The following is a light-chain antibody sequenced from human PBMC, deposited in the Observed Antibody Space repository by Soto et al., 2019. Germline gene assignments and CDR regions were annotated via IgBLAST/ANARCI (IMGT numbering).Light chain of an antibody. CDR3: QQVKTYPRT. V-gene: IGKV1-9*01. CDR1: QAVPNN. CDR2: EES. Sequence: IHLTQPPSFLCASVVDIFTSTFRPSQAVPNNMAWYQQKPGKPPKLLIYEESTLHSGVPSRFSGRKSGTQFTLTIDSLQPEDFATYYCQQVKTYPRTFGGGTKVDIK. J-gene: IGKJ4*01.